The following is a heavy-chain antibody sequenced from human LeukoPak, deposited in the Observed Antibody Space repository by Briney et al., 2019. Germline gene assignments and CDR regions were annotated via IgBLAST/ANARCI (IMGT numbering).Heavy chain of an antibody. V-gene: IGHV4-39*07. CDR3: AKTYLSSWPSLAFDI. Sequence: SETLSLTCTVSGGSISSSSYYWGWIRQPPGKGLEWIGSIYYSGSTYYNPSLKSRVTISVDTSKNQFSLKLSSVTAADTAVYYCAKTYLSSWPSLAFDIWGQGTMVTVSS. D-gene: IGHD6-13*01. J-gene: IGHJ3*02. CDR1: GGSISSSSYY. CDR2: IYYSGST.